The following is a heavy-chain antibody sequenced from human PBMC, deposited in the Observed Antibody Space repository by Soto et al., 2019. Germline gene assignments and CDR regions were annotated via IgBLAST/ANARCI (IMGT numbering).Heavy chain of an antibody. CDR1: GGSISSGGYY. V-gene: IGHV4-31*03. CDR2: TYYIGST. Sequence: QVQLQESGPGLVKPSQTLSLTCTVSGGSISSGGYYWSWIRQHPGKALEWIGSTYYIGSTSYNPSPKRRVTTSGDTSKNQFSLKLSSVTASDTVVYYCAGGVLHCGQGTLVTVSS. D-gene: IGHD3-16*01. CDR3: AGGVLH. J-gene: IGHJ4*02.